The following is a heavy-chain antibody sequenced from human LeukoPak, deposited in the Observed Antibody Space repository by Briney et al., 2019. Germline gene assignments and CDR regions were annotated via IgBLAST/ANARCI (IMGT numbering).Heavy chain of an antibody. CDR2: ITPFNGNT. J-gene: IGHJ4*02. CDR3: ASGRLAACTLDY. CDR1: GYTFTYRY. V-gene: IGHV1-45*02. Sequence: SVKVSCKASGYTFTYRYLHWVRQAPGQALEWMGWITPFNGNTNYAQKFQDRVTITRDRSMSTAYMELSSLRSEDTAMYYCASGRLAACTLDYWGQGTLVTVSS. D-gene: IGHD6-13*01.